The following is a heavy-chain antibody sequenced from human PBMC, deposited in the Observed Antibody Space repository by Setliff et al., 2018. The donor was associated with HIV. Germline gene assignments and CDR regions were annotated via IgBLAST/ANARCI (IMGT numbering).Heavy chain of an antibody. CDR2: MSASSSYI. V-gene: IGHV3-11*03. J-gene: IGHJ5*02. CDR1: GFIFNDYY. CDR3: ASSGSGSYINWFGP. Sequence: GGSLRLSCAASGFIFNDYYMNWIRQAPGKGLEWVSYMSASSSYIQYADSVKGRFTISRDNAKNTLYLQMNNLRGEDTAIYYCASSGSGSYINWFGPWGQGTLVTVSS. D-gene: IGHD3-10*01.